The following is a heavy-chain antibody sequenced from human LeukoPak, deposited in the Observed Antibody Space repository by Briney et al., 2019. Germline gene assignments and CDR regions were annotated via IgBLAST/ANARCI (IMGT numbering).Heavy chain of an antibody. D-gene: IGHD5-12*01. V-gene: IGHV3-7*01. CDR2: INLDGSEK. CDR1: GFIFSTSW. Sequence: GGSLRLSCTASGFIFSTSWMTWVRQAPGKGLEWVANINLDGSEKYYVDSVKGRFTISRDNAKNSLYLQMNSLRAEDTAVYYCARGITSGPRRYDVRNFDDWGQGTPVTVSS. J-gene: IGHJ4*02. CDR3: ARGITSGPRRYDVRNFDD.